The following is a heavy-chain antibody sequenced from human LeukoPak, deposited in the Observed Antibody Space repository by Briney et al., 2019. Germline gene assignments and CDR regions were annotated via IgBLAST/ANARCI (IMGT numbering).Heavy chain of an antibody. J-gene: IGHJ4*02. CDR3: AREIWYYSQ. CDR2: MFPNNGNT. Sequence: GASVKVSCKTSGYTFTDNYLHWVRQVPGQGLEWMGWMFPNNGNTYYAQKFQGRVTMTRDTSINTAYLDLSGLKSDDTAVYYCAREIWYYSQWGQGTLVTVSS. D-gene: IGHD6-13*01. V-gene: IGHV1-2*02. CDR1: GYTFTDNY.